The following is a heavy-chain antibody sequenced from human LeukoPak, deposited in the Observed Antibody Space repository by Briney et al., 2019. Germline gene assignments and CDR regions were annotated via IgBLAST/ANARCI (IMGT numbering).Heavy chain of an antibody. J-gene: IGHJ4*02. CDR2: IGRSSIDK. CDR3: VRGDSREL. D-gene: IGHD3-22*01. V-gene: IGHV3-21*01. CDR1: GFTFNTFT. Sequence: GGSLRLSCAASGFTFNTFTMTWVRQAPGKGLEWVSSIGRSSIDKYYADSVRGRFTISRDNAKNSLYVQMSSLRAEDTAVYYCVRGDSRELWGQGTLVTVSS.